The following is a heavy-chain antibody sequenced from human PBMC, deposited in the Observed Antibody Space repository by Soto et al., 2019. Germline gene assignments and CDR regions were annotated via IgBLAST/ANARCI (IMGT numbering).Heavy chain of an antibody. CDR2: INAGNGNT. V-gene: IGHV1-3*01. J-gene: IGHJ3*02. CDR1: GYTFTSYA. Sequence: ASVKVSCKASGYTFTSYAMHWVRQAPGQRLEWMGWINAGNGNTKYSQKFQGRVTITRDTSASTAYMELSSLRSEDTAVYYCARDRVNVAVMSPEAFDIWSQGTMVTVSS. CDR3: ARDRVNVAVMSPEAFDI. D-gene: IGHD3-16*01.